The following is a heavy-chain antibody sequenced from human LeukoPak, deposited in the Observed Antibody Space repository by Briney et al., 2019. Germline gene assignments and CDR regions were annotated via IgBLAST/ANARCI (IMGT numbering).Heavy chain of an antibody. Sequence: SVRVSCKASGGTFSSYAISWVRQAPGQGLEWMGGIIPIFGTANYAQKFQGRVTITADESTSTAYMELSSLRSEDTAVYYCARIRRDAFDIWGQGTMVTVSS. CDR2: IIPIFGTA. CDR1: GGTFSSYA. J-gene: IGHJ3*02. CDR3: ARIRRDAFDI. V-gene: IGHV1-69*13.